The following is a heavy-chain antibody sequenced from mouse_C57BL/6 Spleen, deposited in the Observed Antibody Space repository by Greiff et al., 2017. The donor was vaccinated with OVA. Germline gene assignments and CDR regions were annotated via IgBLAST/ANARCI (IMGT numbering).Heavy chain of an antibody. Sequence: VQLQQSGAELARPGASVKLSCKASGYTFTSYGISWVKQRTGQGLEWIGEIYPRSGNTYYNDKFKGKATLTADKSSSTAYMELRSLTSEDSAVYFCAGDYDEGYWGQGTTLTVSS. CDR2: IYPRSGNT. V-gene: IGHV1-81*01. CDR1: GYTFTSYG. D-gene: IGHD2-4*01. CDR3: AGDYDEGY. J-gene: IGHJ2*01.